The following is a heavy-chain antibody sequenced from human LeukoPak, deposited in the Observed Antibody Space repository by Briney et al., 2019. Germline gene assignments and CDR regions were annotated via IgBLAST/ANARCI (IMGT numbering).Heavy chain of an antibody. CDR1: GYTFTAYY. D-gene: IGHD1-26*01. J-gene: IGHJ3*02. CDR3: ARDLQSGGFDAFDI. V-gene: IGHV1-2*02. Sequence: ASVKVSCKASGYTFTAYYIYWVRQAPGQELEWMGWINPDSGGTNYAQNFQGRVTMTRDTSISTAYMELSRLRSDDTAMYYCARDLQSGGFDAFDIWGQGTMVTVSS. CDR2: INPDSGGT.